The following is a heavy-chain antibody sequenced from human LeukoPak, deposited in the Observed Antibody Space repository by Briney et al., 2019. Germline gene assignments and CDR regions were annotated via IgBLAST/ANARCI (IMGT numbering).Heavy chain of an antibody. J-gene: IGHJ6*03. Sequence: ASVKVSCKASGYTFTSYYIHWVRQAPGQGLEWMGWISAYNGNTKYAQKLQGRVTMTTDTSTSTAYMELRSLRSDDTAVYYCARDLLDYYYMDVWGKGTTVTVSS. V-gene: IGHV1-18*04. CDR3: ARDLLDYYYMDV. CDR2: ISAYNGNT. CDR1: GYTFTSYY.